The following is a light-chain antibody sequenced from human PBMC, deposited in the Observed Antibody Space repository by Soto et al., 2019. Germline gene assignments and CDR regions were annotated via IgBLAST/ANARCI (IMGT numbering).Light chain of an antibody. CDR2: AAS. J-gene: IGKJ2*01. CDR3: QQSYSTPPMYT. Sequence: DIQMTQSPSSLSASVGDRVTITCRASQSISSYLNWYQQKPGKAPKLLIYAASSLQSGVPSKFSGSGAATDFTLTISSLQPEDFATYYCQQSYSTPPMYTFGQGNKLEIK. V-gene: IGKV1-39*01. CDR1: QSISSY.